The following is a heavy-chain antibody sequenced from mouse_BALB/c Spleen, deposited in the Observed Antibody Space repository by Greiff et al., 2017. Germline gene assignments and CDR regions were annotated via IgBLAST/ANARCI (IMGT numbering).Heavy chain of an antibody. CDR1: GYTFTSYW. CDR3: ARTTVVATDWYFDV. V-gene: IGHV1S81*02. Sequence: QVQLQQPGAELVKPGASVKLSCKASGYTFTSYWMHWVKQRPGQGLEWIGEINPSNGRTNYNEKFKSKATLTVDKSSSTAYMQLSSLTSEDSAAYYCARTTVVATDWYFDVWGAGTTVTVSS. J-gene: IGHJ1*01. CDR2: INPSNGRT. D-gene: IGHD1-1*01.